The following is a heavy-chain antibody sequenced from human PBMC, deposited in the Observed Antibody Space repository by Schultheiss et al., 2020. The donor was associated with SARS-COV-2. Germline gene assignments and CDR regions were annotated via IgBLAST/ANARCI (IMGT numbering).Heavy chain of an antibody. J-gene: IGHJ5*02. CDR1: GYTFTSYD. D-gene: IGHD3-10*01. Sequence: ASVKVSCKASGYTFTSYDINWVRQATGQGLEWMGWMNPNSGNTGYAQKFQGRVTMTRNTSISTAYMELSSLRSEDTAVYYCARGTPPFRGDRKDWFDPWGQGTLVTVSS. CDR3: ARGTPPFRGDRKDWFDP. V-gene: IGHV1-8*01. CDR2: MNPNSGNT.